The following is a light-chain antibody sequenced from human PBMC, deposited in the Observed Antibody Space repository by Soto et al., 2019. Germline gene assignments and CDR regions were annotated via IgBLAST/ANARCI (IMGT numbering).Light chain of an antibody. CDR1: QSVSNDF. Sequence: ESVLTQSPGILSLSPGERGTLSCRASQSVSNDFLAWYQQKPGQAPRLLIYATSTRAADIPARFSGSGSGTEFTLTITSLQSEDFAVYYCQQYEKWPLAFGGGTKVDI. CDR2: ATS. J-gene: IGKJ4*01. CDR3: QQYEKWPLA. V-gene: IGKV3-15*01.